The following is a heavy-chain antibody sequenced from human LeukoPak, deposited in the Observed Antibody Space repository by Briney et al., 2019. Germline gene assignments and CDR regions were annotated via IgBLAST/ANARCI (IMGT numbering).Heavy chain of an antibody. J-gene: IGHJ5*02. CDR1: GFTFRSNW. V-gene: IGHV3-74*01. CDR2: VNSDGSIT. Sequence: GGSLRLSCAASGFTFRSNWMHWVRQTPGKGLVWVSRVNSDGSITNYADSVKGRFTISRDNAKNTLYLQMNSLRAEDTGVYYCARTPGGPFDLWGQGSLVTVSS. D-gene: IGHD4-23*01. CDR3: ARTPGGPFDL.